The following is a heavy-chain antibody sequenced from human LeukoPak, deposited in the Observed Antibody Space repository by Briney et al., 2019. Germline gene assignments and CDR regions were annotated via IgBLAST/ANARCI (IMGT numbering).Heavy chain of an antibody. CDR3: ARHPGRLFDY. CDR1: GGSITTYS. J-gene: IGHJ4*02. Sequence: PSETLSLTCTVSGGSITTYSWSWIRQPPGKGLEWIGGIYYSGNTYYNPSLKSRVGISVDTSKNQFSLKLSSVTAADTAVYYCARHPGRLFDYWGQGTLVTVSS. V-gene: IGHV4-59*05. CDR2: IYYSGNT.